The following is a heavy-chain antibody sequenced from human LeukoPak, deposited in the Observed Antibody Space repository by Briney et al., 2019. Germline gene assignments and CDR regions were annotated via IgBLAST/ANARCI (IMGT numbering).Heavy chain of an antibody. Sequence: PGGSLRLSCAASGFTFSNYAMHWVRQAPGKGLEWVAIISYDGSNKYYADSVKGRFTISRDNSKNTLYLQMNSLRAEDTAVYYCARDQRYCSGGSCYSAHAFDIWGQGTMVTVSS. V-gene: IGHV3-30-3*01. CDR3: ARDQRYCSGGSCYSAHAFDI. CDR2: ISYDGSNK. J-gene: IGHJ3*02. D-gene: IGHD2-15*01. CDR1: GFTFSNYA.